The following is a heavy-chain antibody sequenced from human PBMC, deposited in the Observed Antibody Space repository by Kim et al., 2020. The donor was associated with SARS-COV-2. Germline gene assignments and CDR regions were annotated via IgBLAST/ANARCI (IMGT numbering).Heavy chain of an antibody. CDR1: GAFVTTSGYY. D-gene: IGHD3-16*01. CDR3: VRHVGGFCAGEECHYMRYFDL. Sequence: SETLSLTCSVSGAFVTTSGYYFGWVRQPPGKGLEWLGSIYFSGKRYDNPSLKSRLRISIDTSKNQLSLRLNSMTAADTATYYCVRHVGGFCAGEECHYMRYFDLWGRGSLVSVSS. CDR2: IYFSGKR. V-gene: IGHV4-39*01. J-gene: IGHJ2*01.